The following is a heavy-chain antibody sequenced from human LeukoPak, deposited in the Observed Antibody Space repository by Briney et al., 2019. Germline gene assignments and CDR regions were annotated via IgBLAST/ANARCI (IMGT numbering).Heavy chain of an antibody. CDR3: ARVRSVGGNPHAFNI. D-gene: IGHD4-23*01. J-gene: IGHJ3*02. CDR2: IRGRGGNT. V-gene: IGHV3-23*01. Sequence: GGSLRLSCAASGFTFSNFAMTWVRQPPGNGLEWVSAIRGRGGNTYYAASVKGRFTISRDNSQNTLYLQMNSLRAEDTAVYYCARVRSVGGNPHAFNIWGQGTMVTVSS. CDR1: GFTFSNFA.